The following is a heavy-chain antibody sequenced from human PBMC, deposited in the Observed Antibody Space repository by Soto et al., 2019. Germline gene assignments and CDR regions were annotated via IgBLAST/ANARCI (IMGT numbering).Heavy chain of an antibody. J-gene: IGHJ4*02. V-gene: IGHV4-31*03. D-gene: IGHD5-12*01. Sequence: SETLSLTCTVSGGSISNGGYYWTWIRQHPEKGLEWIGDINYSERTHYNPSLESRGTISADTSKNQFSLNLSSVTAADTAVYYCARVTETRGYRYGGPLDYWGQGKLGT. CDR3: ARVTETRGYRYGGPLDY. CDR1: GGSISNGGYY. CDR2: INYSERT.